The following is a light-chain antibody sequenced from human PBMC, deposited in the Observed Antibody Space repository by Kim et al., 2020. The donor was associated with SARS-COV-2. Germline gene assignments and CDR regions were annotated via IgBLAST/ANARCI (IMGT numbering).Light chain of an antibody. CDR3: QQCSNLPALA. CDR2: DAS. V-gene: IGKV3-11*01. J-gene: IGKJ4*01. CDR1: QTVGRN. Sequence: EIVLTQSPATLSLSPGERATLSCRASQTVGRNLAWYQQKPGQAPRLLIYDASSRATGIPARFSGSGSGTDFTLTISSLEPEDFAVYYWQQCSNLPALACGGGHKLEI.